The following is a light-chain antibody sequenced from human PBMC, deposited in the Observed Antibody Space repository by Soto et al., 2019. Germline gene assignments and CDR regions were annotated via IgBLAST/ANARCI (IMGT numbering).Light chain of an antibody. CDR3: QQYDNLPPYR. CDR1: QDIYIY. V-gene: IGKV1-33*01. Sequence: IQMTQSPSSLSASVGDRVTITCQASQDIYIYLNWYQQKPGKAPKLLIYDASNLEPGVPSRFSGSGSGTHFTFTISSLQADDFATYYCQQYDNLPPYRFGQGTKVESK. CDR2: DAS. J-gene: IGKJ2*03.